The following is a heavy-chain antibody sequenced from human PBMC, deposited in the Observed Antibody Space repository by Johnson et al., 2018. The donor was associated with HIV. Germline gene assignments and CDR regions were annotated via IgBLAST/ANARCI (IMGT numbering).Heavy chain of an antibody. CDR2: IYSGGST. Sequence: VQLVESGGGLVQPGGSLRLSCAASGFTVSSNYMSWVRQAPGKGLEWVSVIYSGGSTYYADSVKGRFTISRDNSKNTLYLQMNSLRAEDTAVYYCARDRPPGATLSDAFDIWGQGTTVTVSS. J-gene: IGHJ3*02. CDR3: ARDRPPGATLSDAFDI. D-gene: IGHD1-26*01. V-gene: IGHV3-66*01. CDR1: GFTVSSNY.